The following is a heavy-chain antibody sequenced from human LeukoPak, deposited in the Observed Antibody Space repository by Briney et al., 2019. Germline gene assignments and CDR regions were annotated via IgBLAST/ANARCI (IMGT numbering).Heavy chain of an antibody. V-gene: IGHV3-23*01. CDR1: GFTFSSYA. CDR2: ISGSGGST. Sequence: GGSLRLSCAASGFTFSSYAMSWVRQAPGKGLEWVSAISGSGGSTYYADSVKGRFTISRDNSKNTLYLQMNRLRAEDTAVYYCAKWVYDYGDIDGYFDYWGQGTLVTVSS. D-gene: IGHD4-17*01. CDR3: AKWVYDYGDIDGYFDY. J-gene: IGHJ4*02.